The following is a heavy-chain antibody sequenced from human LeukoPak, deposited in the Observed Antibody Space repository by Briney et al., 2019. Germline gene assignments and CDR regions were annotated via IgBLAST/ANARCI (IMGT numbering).Heavy chain of an antibody. J-gene: IGHJ4*02. CDR1: GFTFSSYS. V-gene: IGHV3-21*01. Sequence: GGSLRLSCAASGFTFSSYSVNWVRQAPGKGLEWVPSISSSSTYIYYADSMKGRFTISRDNAKNSLYLQMNSLRAEDTAVYYCASSSSWIPTLGYWGQGTLVTVSS. CDR2: ISSSSTYI. D-gene: IGHD6-13*01. CDR3: ASSSSWIPTLGY.